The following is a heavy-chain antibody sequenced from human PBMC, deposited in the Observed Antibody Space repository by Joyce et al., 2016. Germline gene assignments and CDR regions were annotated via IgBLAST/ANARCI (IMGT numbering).Heavy chain of an antibody. CDR1: GYTFTNYG. Sequence: QVQLVQSGAEVKKPGASVKVSCKASGYTFTNYGISWVRAAPGQGLEWMGWISTYNGNTTYAHKLQGRVTMTTDTSTSTAYMELRNLRSDDTAVYYCARDIAGDPEASGHWGQGTLVTVSS. V-gene: IGHV1-18*01. J-gene: IGHJ4*02. D-gene: IGHD4-17*01. CDR2: ISTYNGNT. CDR3: ARDIAGDPEASGH.